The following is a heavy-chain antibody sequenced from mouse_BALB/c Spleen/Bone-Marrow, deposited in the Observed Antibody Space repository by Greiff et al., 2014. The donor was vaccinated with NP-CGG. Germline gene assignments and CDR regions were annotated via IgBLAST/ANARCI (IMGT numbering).Heavy chain of an antibody. CDR2: INPSSGYT. J-gene: IGHJ1*01. Sequence: QVQLQQSGAELARPGASVKMSCKASGYTFTSYTMHWVKQRPGQGLEWIGYINPSSGYTNYNQKFKDKATLTADRSSSTACMQLSSLTSEDSAVYYCARSLRWYFDVWGAGTTVTVSS. CDR3: ARSLRWYFDV. V-gene: IGHV1-4*01. D-gene: IGHD1-1*01. CDR1: GYTFTSYT.